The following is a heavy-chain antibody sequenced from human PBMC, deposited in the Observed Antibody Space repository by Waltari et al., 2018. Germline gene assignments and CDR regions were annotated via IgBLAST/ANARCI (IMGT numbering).Heavy chain of an antibody. V-gene: IGHV4-39*07. Sequence: QLQLQESGPGLVKPSETLSLTCTVSGGSIRRSSYYWGKLRQPPGKGLEWIGSIYYSGITYYNPSLKSRVTISVDTSKNQFSLKLSSVTAADTAVYYCARYPGGSYYLSLDYWGQGTLVTVSS. CDR3: ARYPGGSYYLSLDY. CDR1: GGSIRRSSYY. CDR2: IYYSGIT. J-gene: IGHJ4*02. D-gene: IGHD1-26*01.